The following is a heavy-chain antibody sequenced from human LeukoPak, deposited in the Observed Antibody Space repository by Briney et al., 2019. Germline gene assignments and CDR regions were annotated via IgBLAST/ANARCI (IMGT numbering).Heavy chain of an antibody. CDR1: GDSVSTNSAT. CDR2: TYYRSKWYN. CDR3: ARLVGASWFDS. V-gene: IGHV6-1*01. Sequence: SQTLSLTCAISGDSVSTNSATWTWLRQSPSRGLEWLSRTYYRSKWYNDYAVSMKSRITINPDTSKNQFSLQLNSVTPEDTAVYYCARLVGASWFDSWGQGTLVTVSS. J-gene: IGHJ5*01. D-gene: IGHD1-26*01.